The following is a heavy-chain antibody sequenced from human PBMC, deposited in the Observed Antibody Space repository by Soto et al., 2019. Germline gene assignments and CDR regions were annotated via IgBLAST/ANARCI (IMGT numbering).Heavy chain of an antibody. CDR2: IKMDASEK. J-gene: IGHJ4*02. CDR3: APRLGRFDY. CDR1: GFTFGSYW. V-gene: IGHV3-7*03. D-gene: IGHD2-15*01. Sequence: PGGSLRLSCAASGFTFGSYWMSWVRQAPGKGLEWLATIKMDASEKKYVDPVKGRFTMSRDNAKNSLYLQMNSLRAEDTAVYYCAPRLGRFDYWGQGTLVTVSS.